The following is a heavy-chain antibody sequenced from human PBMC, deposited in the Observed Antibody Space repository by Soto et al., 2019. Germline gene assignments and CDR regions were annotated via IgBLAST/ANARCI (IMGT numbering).Heavy chain of an antibody. CDR3: ARDRGYDAHDYYYNAMDV. D-gene: IGHD2-15*01. Sequence: PGGSLRLSCEVSGFTLSDYGMHWVRQAPGKGLDWVGAISSDGSKQSYGDSVRGRFTFSRDNSKNMLYLQMNSLRAEDTAVYYCARDRGYDAHDYYYNAMDVWGQGTMVTVSS. CDR1: GFTLSDYG. V-gene: IGHV3-30*03. J-gene: IGHJ6*02. CDR2: ISSDGSKQ.